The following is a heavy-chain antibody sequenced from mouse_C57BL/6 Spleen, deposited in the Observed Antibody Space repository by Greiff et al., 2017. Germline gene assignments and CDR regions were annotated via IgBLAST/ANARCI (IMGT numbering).Heavy chain of an antibody. J-gene: IGHJ1*03. CDR2: INPGSGGT. CDR3: ARSPLYYGSRYWYFDV. CDR1: GYAFTNYL. D-gene: IGHD1-1*01. Sequence: HVQLQQSGAELVRPGTSVKVSCKASGYAFTNYLIEWVKQRPGQGLEWIGVINPGSGGTNYNEKFKGKATLTADKSSSTAYMQLSSLTSEDSAVYFCARSPLYYGSRYWYFDVWGTGTTVTVSS. V-gene: IGHV1-54*01.